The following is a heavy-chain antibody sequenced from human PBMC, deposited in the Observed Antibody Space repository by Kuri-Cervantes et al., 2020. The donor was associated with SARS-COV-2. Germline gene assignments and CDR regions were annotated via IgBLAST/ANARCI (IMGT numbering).Heavy chain of an antibody. CDR3: ASRSTYCSSTSCYRGYYYYGMDV. D-gene: IGHD2-2*02. CDR1: GYSFTSYW. Sequence: KISCKGSGYSFTSYWISWVRQAPGQGLEWMGGIIPIFGTANYAQKFQGRVTITADESTSTAYMELSSLRSEDTAVYYCASRSTYCSSTSCYRGYYYYGMDVWGQGTAVTVSS. J-gene: IGHJ6*02. V-gene: IGHV1-69*01. CDR2: IIPIFGTA.